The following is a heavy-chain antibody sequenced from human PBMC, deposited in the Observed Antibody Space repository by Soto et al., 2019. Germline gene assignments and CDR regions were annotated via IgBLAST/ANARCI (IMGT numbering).Heavy chain of an antibody. CDR2: IHYSGST. J-gene: IGHJ4*02. D-gene: IGHD3-22*01. CDR3: AAHDSGGYYAEY. CDR1: GDSVTISDYY. Sequence: QLPLQESGPGLVKPSETLSLTCTVSGDSVTISDYYWGWIRQPPGKGLEWIGSIHYSGSTYYNPSLKSRVTISGDTSKKQFSLKRTSVTAADAAVYYCAAHDSGGYYAEYWGQGTLVTVSA. V-gene: IGHV4-39*01.